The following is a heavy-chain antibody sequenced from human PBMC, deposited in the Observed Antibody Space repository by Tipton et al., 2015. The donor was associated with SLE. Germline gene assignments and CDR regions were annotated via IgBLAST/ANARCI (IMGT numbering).Heavy chain of an antibody. CDR1: GDSVSSNSVA. D-gene: IGHD1-7*01. CDR3: ARGQGFQELFVDY. CDR2: TYYRSKWYN. Sequence: GLVKPSQTLSLTCTISGDSVSSNSVAWNWIRQSPSRGLEWLGRTYYRSKWYNDYAVSVKSRITINPDTSKNQFSLQLNPVTPEDTAVYYCARGQGFQELFVDYWGQGTLVTVSS. V-gene: IGHV6-1*01. J-gene: IGHJ4*02.